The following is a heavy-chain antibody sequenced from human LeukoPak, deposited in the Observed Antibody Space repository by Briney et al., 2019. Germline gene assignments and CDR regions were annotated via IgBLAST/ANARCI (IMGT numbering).Heavy chain of an antibody. D-gene: IGHD4-17*01. Sequence: PGGSLRLSCAASGFTFSSYGMHWVRQAPGKGLEWVAVIWYDGSNKYYADSVKGRFTISRDNSKNTLYLQMNSLRAEDTAVYYCASPNGDYVIDYWGQGTLVTVSS. CDR2: IWYDGSNK. CDR3: ASPNGDYVIDY. J-gene: IGHJ4*02. CDR1: GFTFSSYG. V-gene: IGHV3-33*01.